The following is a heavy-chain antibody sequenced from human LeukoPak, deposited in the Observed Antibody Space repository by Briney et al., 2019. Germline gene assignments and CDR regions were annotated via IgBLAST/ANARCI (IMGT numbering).Heavy chain of an antibody. CDR3: AKERQTGDYFTSDR. CDR1: GFTFSSYW. CDR2: ISGSGSNT. D-gene: IGHD4-17*01. Sequence: GGSLRLSCAASGFTFSSYWMNWARQAPGKGLEWVSAISGSGSNTYYAGSVKGRFTISRDNSKNTLYLQMNSLRGEDAAVYYCAKERQTGDYFTSDRWGQGTLVTVSS. V-gene: IGHV3-23*01. J-gene: IGHJ5*02.